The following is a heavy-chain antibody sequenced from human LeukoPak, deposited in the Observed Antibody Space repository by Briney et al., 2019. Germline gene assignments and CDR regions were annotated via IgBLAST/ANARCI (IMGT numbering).Heavy chain of an antibody. V-gene: IGHV1-2*02. J-gene: IGHJ5*02. CDR3: ARDGWGDYDRLGWFDS. D-gene: IGHD4-17*01. CDR2: VNPNSGAT. Sequence: ASVKVSCKASGYTFTGHYVHWVRQAPGQGLEWMGWVNPNSGATRYSQKFQGRVTMIRDTSISIAYMDLTSLRSDDTAVYYCARDGWGDYDRLGWFDSWGQGTLVTVSS. CDR1: GYTFTGHY.